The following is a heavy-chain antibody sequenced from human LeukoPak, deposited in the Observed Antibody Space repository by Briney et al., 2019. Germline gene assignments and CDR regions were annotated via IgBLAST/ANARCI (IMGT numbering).Heavy chain of an antibody. CDR1: VRSKSSYY. J-gene: IGHJ4*02. CDR3: ARAGYSYGTGYYFDY. D-gene: IGHD5-18*01. Sequence: SETVSLTCTVCVRSKSSYYWSWLRLPPGKGREWVGYIYYTGATYSTPSLKSRATISLDTSKNQFSLKLSSVTAADAAVYYCARAGYSYGTGYYFDYWGQGALVTVSS. V-gene: IGHV4-59*01. CDR2: IYYTGAT.